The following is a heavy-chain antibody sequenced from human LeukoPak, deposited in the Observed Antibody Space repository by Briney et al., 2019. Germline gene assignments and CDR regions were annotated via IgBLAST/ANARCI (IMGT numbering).Heavy chain of an antibody. Sequence: ASVKVSCKASGYTFTGYYMHWVRQAPGQGLEWMGWINPNSGGTNYAQKFQGRVTMTRDTSISTAYMELSRLGSDDTAVYYCARGPRTYYYGSGSYFHFDYWGQGTLVTVSS. J-gene: IGHJ4*02. V-gene: IGHV1-2*02. CDR3: ARGPRTYYYGSGSYFHFDY. D-gene: IGHD3-10*01. CDR2: INPNSGGT. CDR1: GYTFTGYY.